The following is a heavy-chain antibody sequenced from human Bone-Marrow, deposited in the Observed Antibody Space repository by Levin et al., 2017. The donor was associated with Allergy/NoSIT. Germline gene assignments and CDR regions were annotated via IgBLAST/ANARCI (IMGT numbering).Heavy chain of an antibody. V-gene: IGHV2-5*02. D-gene: IGHD3-10*01. Sequence: SLTTSGVSVGWLRQPPGKALEWLALVYWDDDKRYRSSLESRLDITKDTSNNRVVLTMTNVDPVDTATYYCAHRSYYASGKPFDSWGQGILVTVSS. CDR2: VYWDDDK. CDR3: AHRSYYASGKPFDS. CDR1: SLTTSGVS. J-gene: IGHJ4*02.